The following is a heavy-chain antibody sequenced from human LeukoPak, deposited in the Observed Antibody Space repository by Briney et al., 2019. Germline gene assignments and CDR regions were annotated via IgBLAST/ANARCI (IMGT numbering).Heavy chain of an antibody. CDR3: AGSRGGGFSLEVY. J-gene: IGHJ4*02. D-gene: IGHD3-16*01. CDR2: SHYSGTT. CDR1: GDSISSYY. V-gene: IGHV4-59*01. Sequence: PSETLSLTCSVSGDSISSYYWTWIRQPPGKGLEWIGYSHYSGTTNYNPSLKSRVTISVDTSKTQISLKLRSLTAADTAVYYCAGSRGGGFSLEVYWGQGSLVAVSS.